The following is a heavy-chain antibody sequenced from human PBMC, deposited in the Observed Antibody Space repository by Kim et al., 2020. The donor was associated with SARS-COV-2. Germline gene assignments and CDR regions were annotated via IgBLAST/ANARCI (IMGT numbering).Heavy chain of an antibody. D-gene: IGHD6-6*01. V-gene: IGHV3-9*01. J-gene: IGHJ4*02. Sequence: GGSLRLSCAASGFTFDDYAMHWVRQAPGKGLEWVSGISWNSGSIGYADSVKGRFTISRDNAKNSLYLQMNSLRAEDTALYYCAKDKDSSSSYYFGYWGQGTLVTGSS. CDR1: GFTFDDYA. CDR2: ISWNSGSI. CDR3: AKDKDSSSSYYFGY.